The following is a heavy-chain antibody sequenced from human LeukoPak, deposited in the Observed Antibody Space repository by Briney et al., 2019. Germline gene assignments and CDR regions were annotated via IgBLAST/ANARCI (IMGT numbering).Heavy chain of an antibody. V-gene: IGHV1-18*01. CDR2: ISTYNGDT. J-gene: IGHJ2*01. CDR1: GYTFTRWN. Sequence: ASVKVSCKASGYTFTRWNFSWVRQAPGQGLEWMGWISTYNGDTKYAQKFQGRVTMTTDTSTSTTYMELRSLTSDDTAVYYCARDSDWVFDLWGRGTVVTVSS. CDR3: ARDSDWVFDL. D-gene: IGHD3-9*01.